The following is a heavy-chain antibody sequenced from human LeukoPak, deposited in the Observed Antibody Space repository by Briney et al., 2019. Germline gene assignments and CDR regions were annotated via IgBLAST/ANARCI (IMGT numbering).Heavy chain of an antibody. CDR2: ISGVGSVN. CDR1: GFTFSNYA. CDR3: AREITYQHSSAYDY. Sequence: PGGSLRLSCAASGFTFSNYAMSWVRQAPGKGLEWVSYISGVGSVNNYADSVKGRFTISRDNAKNSLYLEMNSLRAEDTALYFCAREITYQHSSAYDYWGQGTRVTVSS. V-gene: IGHV3-48*03. D-gene: IGHD3-22*01. J-gene: IGHJ4*02.